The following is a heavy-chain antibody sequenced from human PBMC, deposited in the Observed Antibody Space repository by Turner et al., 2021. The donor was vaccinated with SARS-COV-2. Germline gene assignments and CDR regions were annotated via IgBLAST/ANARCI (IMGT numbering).Heavy chain of an antibody. Sequence: EMQLVESGGGLIQPGGSLRLSWAAAGFTVSSNYISWVRQAPGKGLEVFPVIYSGGSTYYADSVKGRFTISRDNSKNTLYLQMNSLRAEDTAVYYCARGYSSGWYQRGAFDIWGQGTMVTVSS. CDR3: ARGYSSGWYQRGAFDI. CDR2: IYSGGST. CDR1: GFTVSSNY. J-gene: IGHJ3*02. V-gene: IGHV3-53*01. D-gene: IGHD6-19*01.